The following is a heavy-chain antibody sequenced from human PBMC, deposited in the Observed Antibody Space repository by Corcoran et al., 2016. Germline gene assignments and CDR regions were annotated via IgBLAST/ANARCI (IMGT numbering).Heavy chain of an antibody. CDR1: GFIFSGSA. D-gene: IGHD3-3*01. Sequence: EVKLVESGGGLVQPGGSLKLSCAASGFIFSGSAVHWVRQTSEKGLEWVGHIRNKAHTYATAYAASVKGRFTISRDDSQNMAFLQMDSLKTEDTAMYFCISIFYDSWSHFDHWGQGTLVTVSS. J-gene: IGHJ4*02. CDR2: IRNKAHTYAT. CDR3: ISIFYDSWSHFDH. V-gene: IGHV3-73*02.